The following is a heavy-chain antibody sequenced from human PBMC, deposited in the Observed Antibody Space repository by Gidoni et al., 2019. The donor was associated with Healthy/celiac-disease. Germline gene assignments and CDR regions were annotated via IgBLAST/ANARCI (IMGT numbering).Heavy chain of an antibody. J-gene: IGHJ3*02. D-gene: IGHD3-22*01. V-gene: IGHV1-69*06. CDR3: ARDQEYYYDSSGYQGGDAFDI. CDR1: GGTFSSYD. CDR2: IIPIFGTA. Sequence: QVQLVQSGAEVKKPGSSVKVSCKASGGTFSSYDISWVRQAPGQGLEWMGGIIPIFGTANYAQKFQGRVTITADKSTSTAYMELSSLRSEDTAVYYCARDQEYYYDSSGYQGGDAFDIWGQGTMVTVSS.